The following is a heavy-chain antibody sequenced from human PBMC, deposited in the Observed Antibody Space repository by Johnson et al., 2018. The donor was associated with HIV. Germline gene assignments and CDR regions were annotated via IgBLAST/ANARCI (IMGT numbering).Heavy chain of an antibody. CDR3: ARRCSSSSCSHGAFDI. CDR2: ISWNSGSI. D-gene: IGHD2-2*01. V-gene: IGHV3-9*01. Sequence: VQLVESGGGVVRPGGSLRLSCAASGFTFDDYAMHWVRQAPGKGLEWVSGISWNSGSIGYADSVKGRFTISRDNAKNSLYLQMNSLRAEDTALYYCARRCSSSSCSHGAFDIWGQGTVVTVSS. J-gene: IGHJ3*02. CDR1: GFTFDDYA.